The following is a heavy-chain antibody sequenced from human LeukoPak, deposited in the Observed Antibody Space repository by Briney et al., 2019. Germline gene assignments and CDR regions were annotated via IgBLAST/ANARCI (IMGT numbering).Heavy chain of an antibody. V-gene: IGHV4-30-2*01. CDR2: IYHSGST. CDR1: GGSISSGGYS. D-gene: IGHD1-26*01. CDR3: ARARFFVGGSYFFDY. Sequence: SETLSLTCAVSGGSISSGGYSWSWIRQPPGKGLEWIGYIYHSGSTYYNPSLKSRVTISVDRSKNQFSLKLSPVTAADTAVYYCARARFFVGGSYFFDYWGQGTLVTVSS. J-gene: IGHJ4*02.